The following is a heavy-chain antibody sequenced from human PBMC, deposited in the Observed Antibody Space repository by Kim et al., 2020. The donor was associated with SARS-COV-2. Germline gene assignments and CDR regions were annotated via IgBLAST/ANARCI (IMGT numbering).Heavy chain of an antibody. J-gene: IGHJ4*02. D-gene: IGHD3-10*01. Sequence: TTNYVDSEKGPFTISRDNAKNSLYLQKDSLRADDTAVYYGARDRGSLLFDHWGQGTLVTVSS. V-gene: IGHV3-11*01. CDR3: ARDRGSLLFDH. CDR2: TT.